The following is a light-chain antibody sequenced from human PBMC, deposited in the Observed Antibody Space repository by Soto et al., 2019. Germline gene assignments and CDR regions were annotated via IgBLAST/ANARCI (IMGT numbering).Light chain of an antibody. CDR1: QSVSSSY. J-gene: IGKJ4*02. CDR2: GAS. CDR3: QQYGSSPLT. V-gene: IGKV3-20*01. Sequence: EIVLTQSPGTLSLSPGERATLSCRASQSVSSSYLAWYQQKPGQAPRSLIYGASNRATGIPDRFSGSGSGTDFTLTISRLEPEDFAVYYCQQYGSSPLTFGGGTKVEIK.